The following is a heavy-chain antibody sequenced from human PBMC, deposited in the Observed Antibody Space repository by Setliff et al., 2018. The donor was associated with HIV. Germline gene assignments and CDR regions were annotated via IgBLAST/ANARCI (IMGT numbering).Heavy chain of an antibody. J-gene: IGHJ5*01. CDR1: GFNFSSYW. CDR2: LKEDGSET. V-gene: IGHV3-7*01. D-gene: IGHD2-8*02. CDR3: ARLVVLVPGPNSQNKRPIPNHKSFSHKNTWPCLRRSRTSGSGRNDS. Sequence: GGSLRLSCIASGFNFSSYWMTWVRQAPGKGPECVANLKEDGSETYYLGYVSVRFTISRDNAQNLVYLQMSSLRAEDTAVYYCARLVVLVPGPNSQNKRPIPNHKSFSHKNTWPCLRRSRTSGSGRNDSW.